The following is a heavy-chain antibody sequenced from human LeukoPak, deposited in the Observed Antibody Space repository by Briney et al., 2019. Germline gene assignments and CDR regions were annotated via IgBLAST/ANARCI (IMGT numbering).Heavy chain of an antibody. J-gene: IGHJ4*02. D-gene: IGHD1-14*01. CDR3: ARHKGDSNRGFDY. Sequence: PSETLSLTCTVSGASISRSSYYSTSYYWGWIRQPPGKGLEWIGSIYYSGNTYYNPSLKSRVTISVDTSKNQFSLKLGSVTAADTAVYYCARHKGDSNRGFDYWGQGTLVTVSS. CDR1: GASISRSSYYSTSYY. V-gene: IGHV4-39*01. CDR2: IYYSGNT.